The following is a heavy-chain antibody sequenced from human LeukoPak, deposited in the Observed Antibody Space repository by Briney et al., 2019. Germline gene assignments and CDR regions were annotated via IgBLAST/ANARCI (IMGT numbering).Heavy chain of an antibody. CDR1: GFTVSSNY. CDR2: IYTGGST. V-gene: IGHV3-66*01. J-gene: IGHJ4*02. CDR3: ARVGYTSGWFRS. D-gene: IGHD6-19*01. Sequence: GGSLRLSCAASGFTVSSNYMSWVRQAPGKGLEWVSVIYTGGSTYYADSVKGRFTISRDNSKNTLYLQMNSLRAEDTAVYYCARVGYTSGWFRSWGQGTLLTVSS.